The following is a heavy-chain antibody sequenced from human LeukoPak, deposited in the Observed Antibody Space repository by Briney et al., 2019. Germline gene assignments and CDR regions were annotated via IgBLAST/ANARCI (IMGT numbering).Heavy chain of an antibody. CDR3: VKGLSGNEFDY. CDR2: ITSNGIDT. Sequence: GGSLRLSCSVSGFTFSSYAMHWVRQAPGKGLEYVSAITSNGIDTYYADSVKGRFTISRDNSKDTVSLQMSSLRLEDTAVYYCVKGLSGNEFDYWGQGTLVTVYS. CDR1: GFTFSSYA. J-gene: IGHJ4*02. D-gene: IGHD4-23*01. V-gene: IGHV3-64D*09.